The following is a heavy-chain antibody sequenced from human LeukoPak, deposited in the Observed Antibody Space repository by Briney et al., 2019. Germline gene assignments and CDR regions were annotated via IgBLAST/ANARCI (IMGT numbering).Heavy chain of an antibody. CDR3: ARDAVYYYDSSGYSGGFDY. Sequence: ASVKVSCKASGYTFTGYYMHWVRQAPGQGLEWMGWINPNSGGTNYAQKFQGRVTMTRDTSISTAYMELSRLRSDDTAVYYCARDAVYYYDSSGYSGGFDYWGQGTLVTVSS. CDR2: INPNSGGT. V-gene: IGHV1-2*02. J-gene: IGHJ4*02. CDR1: GYTFTGYY. D-gene: IGHD3-22*01.